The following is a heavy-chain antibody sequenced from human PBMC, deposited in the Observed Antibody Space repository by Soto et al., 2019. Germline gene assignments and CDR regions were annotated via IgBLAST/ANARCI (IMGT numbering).Heavy chain of an antibody. CDR1: GFTFSSYS. D-gene: IGHD3-10*01. CDR3: ARGHRTYGSGSYAFDY. Sequence: GGSLRLSCAASGFTFSSYSMNWVRQAPGKGLEWVSSISSSSSYIYYADSVKGRFTISRDNAKNSLYLQMNSLRAEDTAVYYCARGHRTYGSGSYAFDYWGQGTLVTVSS. J-gene: IGHJ4*02. V-gene: IGHV3-21*01. CDR2: ISSSSSYI.